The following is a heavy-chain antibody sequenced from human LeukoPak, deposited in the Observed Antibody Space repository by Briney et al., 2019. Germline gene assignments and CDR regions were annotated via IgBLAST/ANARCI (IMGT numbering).Heavy chain of an antibody. V-gene: IGHV3-7*01. Sequence: GGSLRLSCAASGFTFSSDWMSWVRQAPGKGLECVANIKQDGSEKNYVDSVKGRFTISRDNAKNSLYLQMNTLRAEDTAVYYCARDPLVRAVAGKAPLYYFDYWGQGTLVTVSS. J-gene: IGHJ4*02. CDR1: GFTFSSDW. D-gene: IGHD6-19*01. CDR3: ARDPLVRAVAGKAPLYYFDY. CDR2: IKQDGSEK.